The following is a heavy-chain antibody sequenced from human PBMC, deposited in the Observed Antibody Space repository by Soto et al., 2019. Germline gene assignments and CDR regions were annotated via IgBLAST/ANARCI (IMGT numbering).Heavy chain of an antibody. Sequence: EVQLVQSGAEVKKPGESLRIACKGSGYSFTTYWINWVRQLPGKGLEWMGRIDPSDSETNFGPSFQGHVTLSVDTSSNTAYPQWSSLKASDTATYYCARETGTYSNDYWGQGTLVSVSS. V-gene: IGHV5-10-1*03. CDR3: ARETGTYSNDY. D-gene: IGHD5-18*01. CDR1: GYSFTTYW. CDR2: IDPSDSET. J-gene: IGHJ4*02.